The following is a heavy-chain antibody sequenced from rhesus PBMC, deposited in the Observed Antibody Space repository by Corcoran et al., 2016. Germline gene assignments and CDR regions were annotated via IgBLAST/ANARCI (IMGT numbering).Heavy chain of an antibody. D-gene: IGHD5-30*01. CDR1: GYSIRSDYH. Sequence: QVQLQESGPGLVKPSETLSLTCAVSGYSIRSDYHSNWIRHPAGKGLEWIGRIYGGGGNTYLNPSLKRRVSLSGDTAKNQFSMRLSSVTAADTAVYYGAAYRDGYSFVDSWGQGVLVTVSS. CDR3: AAYRDGYSFVDS. CDR2: IYGGGGNT. J-gene: IGHJ4*01. V-gene: IGHV4S14*01.